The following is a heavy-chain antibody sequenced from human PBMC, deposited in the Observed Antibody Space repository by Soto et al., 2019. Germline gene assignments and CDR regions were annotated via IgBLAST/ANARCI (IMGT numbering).Heavy chain of an antibody. Sequence: GVLRLSCTASGFIFGGYGMSWFRQAPGKGLEWVGFIRSKAYGGTTEYAAAVKGRFTISRDDSKSIAYLQMNSLRTEDTAVYYCSRVPDYRNYVYYGLDVWGQGTTVTVSS. V-gene: IGHV3-49*03. CDR2: IRSKAYGGTT. CDR1: GFIFGGYG. D-gene: IGHD4-4*01. CDR3: SRVPDYRNYVYYGLDV. J-gene: IGHJ6*02.